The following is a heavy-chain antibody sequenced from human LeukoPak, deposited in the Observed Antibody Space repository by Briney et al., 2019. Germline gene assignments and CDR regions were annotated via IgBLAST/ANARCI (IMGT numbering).Heavy chain of an antibody. J-gene: IGHJ6*03. CDR1: GFTFDYYA. V-gene: IGHV3-43*02. CDR3: AKERSAHYYYSYMDV. CDR2: ISGYGGST. D-gene: IGHD3-10*01. Sequence: PGGPLRLSCAASGFTFDYYAMHWLRQAPGKGLEWVSFISGYGGSTYYAHSVKGRFTISRDNSKNSLYLQMNSLRTEVTALYYCAKERSAHYYYSYMDVWGKGNTGT.